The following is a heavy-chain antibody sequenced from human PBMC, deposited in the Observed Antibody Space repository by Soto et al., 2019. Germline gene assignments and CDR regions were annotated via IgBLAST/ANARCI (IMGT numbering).Heavy chain of an antibody. Sequence: PSETLSLTCAVYGGSFSGYDWSWIRQPPGKGLEWIGEINHSGSTNYNPSLQSRVTISVDTSKNQFSLNLSSVTAAATAAYYCARGSHDFWSPPPYNWFDPWGQGPLITVSS. CDR3: ARGSHDFWSPPPYNWFDP. D-gene: IGHD3-3*01. V-gene: IGHV4-34*01. J-gene: IGHJ5*02. CDR1: GGSFSGYD. CDR2: INHSGST.